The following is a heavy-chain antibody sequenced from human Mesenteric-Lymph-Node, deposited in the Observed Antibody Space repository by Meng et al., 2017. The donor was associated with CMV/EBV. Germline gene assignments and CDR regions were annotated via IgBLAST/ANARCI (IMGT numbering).Heavy chain of an antibody. D-gene: IGHD1-26*01. CDR2: ISSSSSYI. J-gene: IGHJ4*02. Sequence: GESLKISCAASGFTFSSYSMNWVRQAPGKGLEWVSSISSSSSYIYYADSVKGRFTISRDNAKNALYLEINSLRVEDTAVYYCAGVRWSYFMFDYWGQGTLVTVSS. V-gene: IGHV3-21*01. CDR3: AGVRWSYFMFDY. CDR1: GFTFSSYS.